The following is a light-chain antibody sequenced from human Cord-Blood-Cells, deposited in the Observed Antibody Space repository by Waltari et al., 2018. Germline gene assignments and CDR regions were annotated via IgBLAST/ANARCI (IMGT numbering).Light chain of an antibody. CDR2: QGS. V-gene: IGLV2-23*01. J-gene: IGLJ3*02. CDR1: SSDVGSYNL. CDR3: CSYAGSSTWV. Sequence: QSALTQPASVSGSPGQSITISCTGTSSDVGSYNLFSWYQQHPGKAPKLMIYQGSKRPLGVSNRFAGSQSGNTASLTISGLQGEDEADYYCCSYAGSSTWVFGGGTKLTVL.